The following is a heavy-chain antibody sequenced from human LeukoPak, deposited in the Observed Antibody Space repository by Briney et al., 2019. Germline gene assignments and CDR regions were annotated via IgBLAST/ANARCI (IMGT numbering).Heavy chain of an antibody. CDR1: GGSISSSSYY. Sequence: SETLSLTCTVSGGSISSSSYYWGWIRQPPGKGLEWIGSIYYSGSTYYNPSLKSRVTISVDTSKNQFSLKLSSVTAADAAVYYCARRGFSLPFDYWGQGTLVTVSS. CDR2: IYYSGST. CDR3: ARRGFSLPFDY. V-gene: IGHV4-39*01. J-gene: IGHJ4*02.